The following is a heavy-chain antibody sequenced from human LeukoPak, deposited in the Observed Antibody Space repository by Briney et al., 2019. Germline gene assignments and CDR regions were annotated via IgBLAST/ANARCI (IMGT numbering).Heavy chain of an antibody. J-gene: IGHJ4*02. Sequence: EGPLRLSCAASGFTFGDTWMNWVRQVPGQGLEWVANIKQDGSEKFYVASVKGRFTISRDNGKSSLYLQMNSLRAEDTALYYCATSYDMGWLIGYWGQGTLVTVSS. CDR1: GFTFGDTW. D-gene: IGHD3/OR15-3a*01. V-gene: IGHV3-7*03. CDR2: IKQDGSEK. CDR3: ATSYDMGWLIGY.